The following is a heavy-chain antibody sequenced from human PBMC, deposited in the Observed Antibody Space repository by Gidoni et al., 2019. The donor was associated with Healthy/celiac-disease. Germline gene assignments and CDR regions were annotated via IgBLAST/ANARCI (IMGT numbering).Heavy chain of an antibody. Sequence: EVQLLESGGGLVQPGGSLRLSCAASGFTFRSYAMSWVRQAPGKGLEWVSAISGSGGSTYYADSVKGRFTISRDNSKNTLYLQMNSLRAEDTAVYYCAKANKGAATLILVHYYYGMDVWGQGTTVTVSS. D-gene: IGHD2-15*01. CDR2: ISGSGGST. CDR3: AKANKGAATLILVHYYYGMDV. J-gene: IGHJ6*02. V-gene: IGHV3-23*01. CDR1: GFTFRSYA.